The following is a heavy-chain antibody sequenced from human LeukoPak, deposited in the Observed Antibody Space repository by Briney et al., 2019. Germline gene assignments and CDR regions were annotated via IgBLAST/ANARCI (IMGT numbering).Heavy chain of an antibody. Sequence: SVKVSCKASGGTFSSYAISWVRQAPGQGLEWMGRIIPILGIANYAQKFQGRVTITADKSTSTAYMELSSLRSEDTAVYYCARRSAGTGYYDSSGYPHDAFDIWGQGTMVTVSS. J-gene: IGHJ3*02. CDR2: IIPILGIA. D-gene: IGHD3-22*01. V-gene: IGHV1-69*04. CDR3: ARRSAGTGYYDSSGYPHDAFDI. CDR1: GGTFSSYA.